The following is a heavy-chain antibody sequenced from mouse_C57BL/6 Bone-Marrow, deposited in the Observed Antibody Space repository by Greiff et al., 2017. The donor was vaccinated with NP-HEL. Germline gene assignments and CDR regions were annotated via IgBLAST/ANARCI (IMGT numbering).Heavy chain of an antibody. CDR3: AREGDIGWLLRGYFDV. J-gene: IGHJ1*03. Sequence: QVQLQQPGAELVKPGASVKLSSKASGYTFTSYWMHWVKQRPGRGLEWIGRIDPNSGGTKYNEKFKSKATLTVDKPSSTAYMQLSSLTSEDSAVDYCAREGDIGWLLRGYFDVWGTGTTVTVSS. V-gene: IGHV1-62-3*01. CDR1: GYTFTSYW. D-gene: IGHD2-3*01. CDR2: IDPNSGGT.